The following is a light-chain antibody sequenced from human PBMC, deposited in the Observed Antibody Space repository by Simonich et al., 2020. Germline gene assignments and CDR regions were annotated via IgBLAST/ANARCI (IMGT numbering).Light chain of an antibody. V-gene: IGLV2-14*01. CDR1: RSDVGGSNY. Sequence: HSALTHPASVSGSPGQSITISCTGTRSDVGGSNYVSWYQQHPGKAPKLMIYDVSKLPSGVSNRFSGSKSGNTASLTISGLQAEDEADYYCSSYTSSSTLVFGGGTKLTVL. J-gene: IGLJ2*01. CDR3: SSYTSSSTLV. CDR2: DVS.